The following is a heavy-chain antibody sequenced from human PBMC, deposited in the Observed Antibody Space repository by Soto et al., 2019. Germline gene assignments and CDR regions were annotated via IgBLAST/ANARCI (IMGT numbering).Heavy chain of an antibody. D-gene: IGHD3-10*01. Sequence: QVQLQESGPGLVKPSETLSLTCSVSGGSITSHYCSWFRQPPGKGLEWIGYIHHSGSTSYNPSLNSRGTMAVDTSKNQFSLKVSSVTAADTALYYCARQGFGQLHGLVDVWGPGTTVTVSS. CDR3: ARQGFGQLHGLVDV. V-gene: IGHV4-59*08. CDR1: GGSITSHY. J-gene: IGHJ6*02. CDR2: IHHSGST.